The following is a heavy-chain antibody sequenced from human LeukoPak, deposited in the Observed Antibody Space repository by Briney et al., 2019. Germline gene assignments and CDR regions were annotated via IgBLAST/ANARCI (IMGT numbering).Heavy chain of an antibody. CDR2: VSPNGETA. V-gene: IGHV3-23*01. CDR1: GFTFTTYW. Sequence: SGGSLRLSCAASGFTFTTYWMGWVRQPPGKGLEWVSGVSPNGETAYYADSVKGRFTISRDNSKNTVYLQVRSLRAEDTAVYYCAKDLGWIQFGYWGQGALVTVSS. J-gene: IGHJ4*02. CDR3: AKDLGWIQFGY. D-gene: IGHD5-18*01.